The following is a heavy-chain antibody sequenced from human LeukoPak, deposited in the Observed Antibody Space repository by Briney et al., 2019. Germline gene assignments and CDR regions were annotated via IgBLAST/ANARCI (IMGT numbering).Heavy chain of an antibody. CDR2: VDPEDGET. J-gene: IGHJ5*02. Sequence: ASVKVSCKVSGYTFTDYYMHWVQQAPGKGLEWMGLVDPEDGETIYAEKFQGRVTITADTSTDTAYMELSSLRSEDTAVYYCATNLSHIVVVPAAILGPKSNWFDPWGQGTLVTVSS. V-gene: IGHV1-69-2*01. CDR1: GYTFTDYY. CDR3: ATNLSHIVVVPAAILGPKSNWFDP. D-gene: IGHD2-2*01.